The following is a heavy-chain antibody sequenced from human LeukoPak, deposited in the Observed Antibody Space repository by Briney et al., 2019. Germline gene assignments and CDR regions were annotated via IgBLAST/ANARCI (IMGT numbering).Heavy chain of an antibody. V-gene: IGHV1-2*02. D-gene: IGHD1-1*01. CDR3: ARERVLGGTQSNTEYFQH. CDR2: INPNSGGT. CDR1: GYTFTGYY. J-gene: IGHJ1*01. Sequence: GASVTVSRKASGYTFTGYYMHWVRQAPGQGLEWMGWINPNSGGTNYSQKFQGRVTMTRDTSISTAYMELSRLRSDDTAVYYCARERVLGGTQSNTEYFQHWGQGTLVTVSS.